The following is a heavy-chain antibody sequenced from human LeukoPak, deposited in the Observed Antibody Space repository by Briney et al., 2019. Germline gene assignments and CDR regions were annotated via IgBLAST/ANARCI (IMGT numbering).Heavy chain of an antibody. J-gene: IGHJ4*02. Sequence: SETLSLTCTVSGGSISGSSYYWGWIRQPPGKGLEWIGSIYYSGSTYYKPSLKSRVTMSVDTSKNQFSLKLSSVTAADTAVYYCARNRRYSSSSSDYWGQGTLVTVSS. V-gene: IGHV4-39*01. D-gene: IGHD6-6*01. CDR2: IYYSGST. CDR3: ARNRRYSSSSSDY. CDR1: GGSISGSSYY.